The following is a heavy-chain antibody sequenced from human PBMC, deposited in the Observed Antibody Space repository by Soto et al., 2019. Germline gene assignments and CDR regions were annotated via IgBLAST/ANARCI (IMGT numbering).Heavy chain of an antibody. D-gene: IGHD1-26*01. V-gene: IGHV3-30*18. CDR3: AKDFPGTYAY. J-gene: IGHJ4*02. Sequence: GGSLRLSCAASGFSFSSSGMHWVRQAPGKGLEWVADIFYDGSKIHYADSVKGRFTISRDNYKNTVHLQMNSLRPEDTAVYYCAKDFPGTYAYWGRGTLVTVSS. CDR2: IFYDGSKI. CDR1: GFSFSSSG.